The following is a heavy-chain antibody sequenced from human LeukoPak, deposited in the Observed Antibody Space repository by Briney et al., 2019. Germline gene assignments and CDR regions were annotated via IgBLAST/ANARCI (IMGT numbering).Heavy chain of an antibody. J-gene: IGHJ4*02. CDR2: KYYSGST. Sequence: SETLSLTCDVSGVSINTCCYYWTWIRQPPGKGLEWIGYKYYSGSTRYNSSLRSRLIISLDSSKNQFSLRLTSVTAADTAVYYCARGRSYGFDFDSWGPGTLVIVSS. D-gene: IGHD5-18*01. V-gene: IGHV4-61*01. CDR3: ARGRSYGFDFDS. CDR1: GVSINTCCYY.